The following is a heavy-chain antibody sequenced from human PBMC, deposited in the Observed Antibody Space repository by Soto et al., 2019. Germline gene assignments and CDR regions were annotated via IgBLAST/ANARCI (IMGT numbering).Heavy chain of an antibody. CDR3: ARDCSIWSFDY. CDR1: GFTFSSYS. CDR2: INSVSSYI. D-gene: IGHD6-13*01. V-gene: IGHV3-21*01. Sequence: EVQLVESGGGLVKPGGSLKLSCAASGFTFSSYSVNWVRQAPGKGLEWVSSINSVSSYIYYADSVKGRFTISRDNAKNSLYLQMNSLRAEDTAVYYCARDCSIWSFDYWGQGTLVTVSS. J-gene: IGHJ4*02.